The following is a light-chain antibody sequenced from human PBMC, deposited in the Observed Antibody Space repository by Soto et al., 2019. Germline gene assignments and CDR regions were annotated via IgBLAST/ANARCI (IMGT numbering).Light chain of an antibody. J-gene: IGLJ2*01. CDR1: SSDVGGYNY. V-gene: IGLV2-14*01. CDR2: DVN. Sequence: QSALTQPASVSGSPGQSITISCTGTSSDVGGYNYVSWYQQHPGKAPKLMIYDVNNLPSGVSNRFSGSKSGNTASLTISGLQAEDEADYYCSSYTRSSTVIFGGGTKLTVL. CDR3: SSYTRSSTVI.